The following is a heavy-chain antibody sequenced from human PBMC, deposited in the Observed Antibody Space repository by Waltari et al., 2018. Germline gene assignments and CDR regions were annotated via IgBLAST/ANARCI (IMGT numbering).Heavy chain of an antibody. D-gene: IGHD4-17*01. J-gene: IGHJ3*02. Sequence: EVQLVESGGGLVQPGGSLRLSCAASGFTFSSYAMHWVRQAPGKGLEYVSAISSNGGRTYYANSVKGRFTISRDNSKNTLYLQMGSLRAEDMAVYYCARGGVTTDAFDIWGQGTMVTVSS. CDR2: ISSNGGRT. CDR3: ARGGVTTDAFDI. V-gene: IGHV3-64*01. CDR1: GFTFSSYA.